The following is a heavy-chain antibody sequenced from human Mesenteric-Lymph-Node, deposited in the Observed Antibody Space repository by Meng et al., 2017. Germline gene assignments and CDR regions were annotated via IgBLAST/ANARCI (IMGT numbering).Heavy chain of an antibody. CDR1: GGSVSSGGYY. D-gene: IGHD6-19*01. CDR3: ARVSSGWDYFDY. CDR2: IYYSGSP. Sequence: VDLEWSGPGLVKPSQTLSLNCTVSGGSVSSGGYYWTWIRQHPGKGLEWFGHIYYSGSPFSNPSLKRRVIISIDTSKNQFSLNLRSVTAADTAVYYCARVSSGWDYFDYWGQGTLVTVSS. V-gene: IGHV4-31*03. J-gene: IGHJ4*02.